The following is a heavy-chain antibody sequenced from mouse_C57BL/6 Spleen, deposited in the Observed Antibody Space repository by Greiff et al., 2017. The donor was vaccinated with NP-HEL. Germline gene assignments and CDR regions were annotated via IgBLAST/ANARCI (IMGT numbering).Heavy chain of an antibody. CDR1: GFTFSDYG. CDR3: ARGGIYGSSYFDV. CDR2: ISSGSSTI. Sequence: VQLKESGGGLVKPGGSLKLSCAASGFTFSDYGMHWVRQAPEKGLEWVAYISSGSSTIYYADTVKGRFTISRDNAKNTLFLQMTSLRSEDTAMYYCARGGIYGSSYFDVWGTGTTVTVSS. D-gene: IGHD1-1*01. V-gene: IGHV5-17*01. J-gene: IGHJ1*03.